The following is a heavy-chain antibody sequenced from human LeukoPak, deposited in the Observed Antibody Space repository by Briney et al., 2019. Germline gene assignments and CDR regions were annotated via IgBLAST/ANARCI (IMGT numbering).Heavy chain of an antibody. D-gene: IGHD6-6*01. J-gene: IGHJ6*03. CDR3: ASTLDGTSSYYYYYYMDV. Sequence: ASVKVSCKASGYTFTSYGISWVRQAPGQGLEWMGWISAYNGNTNYAQKLQGRVTMTRDTSISTAYMELSRLRSDDTAVYYCASTLDGTSSYYYYYYMDVWGKGTTVTVSS. CDR2: ISAYNGNT. CDR1: GYTFTSYG. V-gene: IGHV1-18*01.